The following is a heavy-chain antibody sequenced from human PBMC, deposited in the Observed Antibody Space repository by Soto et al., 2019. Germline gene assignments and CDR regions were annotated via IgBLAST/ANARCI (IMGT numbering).Heavy chain of an antibody. Sequence: SETLSLTCAVYGGSFSGYYWSWIRQPPGKGLEWIGEINHSGSTNYNPSLKSRVTISVDTSKNQFSLKLSSVTAADTAVYYCARRDSSGYSIYYFDYWGQGTLVTVSS. V-gene: IGHV4-34*01. CDR3: ARRDSSGYSIYYFDY. CDR1: GGSFSGYY. J-gene: IGHJ4*02. D-gene: IGHD3-22*01. CDR2: INHSGST.